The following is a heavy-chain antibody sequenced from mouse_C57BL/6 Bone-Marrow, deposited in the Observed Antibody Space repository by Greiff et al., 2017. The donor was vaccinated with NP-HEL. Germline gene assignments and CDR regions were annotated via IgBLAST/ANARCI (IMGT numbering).Heavy chain of an antibody. J-gene: IGHJ2*01. Sequence: VHLVESGAELVRPGASVTLSCKASGYTFTDYEMHWVKQTPVHGLEWIGAIDPETGGTAYNQKFKGKAILTADKSSSTAYMELRSLTSEDSAVYYCTNLYYFDYWGQCTTLTVSS. CDR3: TNLYYFDY. CDR1: GYTFTDYE. CDR2: IDPETGGT. V-gene: IGHV1-15*01.